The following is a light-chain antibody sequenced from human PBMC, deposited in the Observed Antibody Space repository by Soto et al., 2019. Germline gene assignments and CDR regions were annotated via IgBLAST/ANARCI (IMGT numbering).Light chain of an antibody. J-gene: IGKJ1*01. Sequence: EIVLTQSPGTLSLSPGERATLSCRASQSVSSSYLAWYQQKPGQAPRLLIYGASTRATGIPARFSGSGSGTEFTLTISSLQSEDFAVYYCQSGAFGQGTKVDIK. CDR3: QSGA. CDR2: GAS. CDR1: QSVSSSY. V-gene: IGKV3-15*01.